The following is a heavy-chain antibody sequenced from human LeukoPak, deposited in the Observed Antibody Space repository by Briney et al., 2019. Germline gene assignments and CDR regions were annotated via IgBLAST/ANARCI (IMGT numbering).Heavy chain of an antibody. CDR3: ARVTYGSGSYYFGIFDY. CDR1: GGSISNFY. J-gene: IGHJ4*02. Sequence: SETLSLTCTVSGGSISNFYWSWIRQPPGKGLECLGYILYGGSTNYNPSLKSRVTISIDTSKNQFSLRVSSVTAADTAVYYCARVTYGSGSYYFGIFDYWGQGTLVTVSS. CDR2: ILYGGST. V-gene: IGHV4-59*01. D-gene: IGHD3-10*01.